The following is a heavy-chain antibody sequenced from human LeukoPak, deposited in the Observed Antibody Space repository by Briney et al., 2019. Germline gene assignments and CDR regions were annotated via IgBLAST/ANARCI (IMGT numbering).Heavy chain of an antibody. CDR2: INPSGGST. CDR3: ARGPSGGYSYGPLYYFDY. CDR1: GYTFTSYY. Sequence: ASVKVSCKASGYTFTSYYMHWARQAPGQGLEWMGIINPSGGSTSYAQKFQGRVTMTRDTSTSTVYMELSSLRSEDTAVYYCARGPSGGYSYGPLYYFDYWGQGTLVTVSS. D-gene: IGHD5-18*01. V-gene: IGHV1-46*01. J-gene: IGHJ4*02.